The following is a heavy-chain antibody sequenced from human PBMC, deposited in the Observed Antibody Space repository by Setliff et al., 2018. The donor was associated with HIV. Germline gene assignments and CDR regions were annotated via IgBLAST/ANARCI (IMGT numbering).Heavy chain of an antibody. CDR2: IHSSGST. D-gene: IGHD3-16*01. CDR1: GGSISNYY. CDR3: SRGSYYMDV. V-gene: IGHV4-59*08. J-gene: IGHJ6*03. Sequence: PSETLSLTCTVSGGSISNYYWSWIRQPPGKKLEWIGYIHSSGSTIYSASLKSRVSISVDTSKNQVSLRLSFVTAADTAVYHCSRGSYYMDVWGKGTTVTAP.